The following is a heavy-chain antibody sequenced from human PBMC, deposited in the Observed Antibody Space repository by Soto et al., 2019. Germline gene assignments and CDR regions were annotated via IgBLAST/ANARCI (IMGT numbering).Heavy chain of an antibody. V-gene: IGHV4-34*01. CDR2: INHSGST. D-gene: IGHD3-22*01. Sequence: SETLSLTCSVSGRSISEINSYWGWIRQTPGEGLEWIGEINHSGSTNYNPSLKSRVTISVDTSKNQFSLKLSSVTAADTAVYYCARGFGYYDSSGPFDYWGQGTLVTVSS. J-gene: IGHJ4*02. CDR3: ARGFGYYDSSGPFDY. CDR1: GRSISEINSY.